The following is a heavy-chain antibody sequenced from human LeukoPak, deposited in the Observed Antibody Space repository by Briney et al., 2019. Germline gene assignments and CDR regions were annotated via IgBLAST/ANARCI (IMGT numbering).Heavy chain of an antibody. CDR3: ARGSYSYYYYMDV. V-gene: IGHV1-2*02. CDR1: GYTFTGYY. D-gene: IGHD1-26*01. CDR2: INPNSGGT. Sequence: GASVKVSCKASGYTFTGYYMHWVRQAPGQGLEGMGWINPNSGGTNYAQKFQGRVTMTRDTSISTAYMELSRLRSDDTAVYYCARGSYSYYYYMDVWGKGTTVTVSS. J-gene: IGHJ6*03.